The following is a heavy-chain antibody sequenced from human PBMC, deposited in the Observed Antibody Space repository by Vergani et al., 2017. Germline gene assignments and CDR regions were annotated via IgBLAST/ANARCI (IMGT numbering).Heavy chain of an antibody. CDR1: GYTFTGYY. Sequence: QVQLVQSGAEVKKPGASVKVSCKASGYTFTGYYMHWVRQAPGQGLEWMGRINPNSGGTNYAQKFQGRVTMTRDTSISTAYMELSRLRSDDTAVYYCARDLFCSSTSCYHNWFDPWGQVTLVTVSS. V-gene: IGHV1-2*06. CDR2: INPNSGGT. D-gene: IGHD2-2*01. CDR3: ARDLFCSSTSCYHNWFDP. J-gene: IGHJ5*02.